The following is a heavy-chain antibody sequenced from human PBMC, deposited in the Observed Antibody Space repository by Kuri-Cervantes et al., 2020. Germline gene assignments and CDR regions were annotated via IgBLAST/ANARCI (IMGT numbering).Heavy chain of an antibody. D-gene: IGHD4-23*01. CDR1: GGSISSYY. J-gene: IGHJ4*02. V-gene: IGHV4-59*06. CDR2: IYYSGST. CDR3: AKGGNRLDY. Sequence: SETLSLTCTVSGGSISSYYWSWIRQPPGKGLEWIGYIYYSGSTYYNPSLKSRVTISVDTSKNQFSLKLSSVTAADTAVYYCAKGGNRLDYWGQGTLVTVSS.